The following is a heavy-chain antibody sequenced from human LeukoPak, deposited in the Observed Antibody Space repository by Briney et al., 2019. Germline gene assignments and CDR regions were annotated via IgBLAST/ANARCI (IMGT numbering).Heavy chain of an antibody. J-gene: IGHJ4*02. Sequence: PSETLSLTCTVSGGSTSSGSYYWSWIRQPAGKGLEWIGRIYTSGSTNYNPSLKSRVTISVDTSKNQFSLKLSSVTAADTAVYYCAREGSSGYYDYFDYWGQGTLVTVSS. D-gene: IGHD3-22*01. V-gene: IGHV4-61*02. CDR2: IYTSGST. CDR1: GGSTSSGSYY. CDR3: AREGSSGYYDYFDY.